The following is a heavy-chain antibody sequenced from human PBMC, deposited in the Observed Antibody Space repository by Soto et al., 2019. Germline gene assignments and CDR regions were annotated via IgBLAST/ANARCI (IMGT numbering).Heavy chain of an antibody. V-gene: IGHV4-59*01. D-gene: IGHD3-10*01. CDR1: CGSISSYY. J-gene: IGHJ4*02. CDR2: IYYSGST. Sequence: KPSETLSLTCTFSCGSISSYYWSWIRQPPGKGLEWIGYIYYSGSTNYNPSLKSRVTISVDTSKNQFSLKLSSVTAADTAVYYCARGGIGMVRGALDFDYWGQGTLVTVSS. CDR3: ARGGIGMVRGALDFDY.